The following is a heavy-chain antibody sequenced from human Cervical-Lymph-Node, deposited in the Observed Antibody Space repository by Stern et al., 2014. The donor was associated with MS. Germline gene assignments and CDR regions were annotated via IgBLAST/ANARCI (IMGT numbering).Heavy chain of an antibody. V-gene: IGHV3-30*18. Sequence: VQLVESGGGVVQPGRSLRLSCAASGFTFSNFGMHWVRQAPGKGLEWVAVISYDGSDKYYADSVRGRFTISRDNSQNTVHPQMNSLRAEDTAVYYCAKGRTVAGKGVGAFDIWGQGTMVTVSS. D-gene: IGHD6-19*01. J-gene: IGHJ3*02. CDR3: AKGRTVAGKGVGAFDI. CDR2: ISYDGSDK. CDR1: GFTFSNFG.